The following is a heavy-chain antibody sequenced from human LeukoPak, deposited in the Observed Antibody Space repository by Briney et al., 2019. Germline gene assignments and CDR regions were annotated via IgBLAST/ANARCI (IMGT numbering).Heavy chain of an antibody. CDR2: ISGGRSSM. Sequence: GRSLRLSCTASGFTFRAYNMNWVRQAPGAGPEWVSSISGGRSSMYYADSVKGRFTISRDNAKNSLYLQMNSLRAEDTAVYYCARAFYDILIGRYYYGLDVWGQGTTVTVSS. D-gene: IGHD3-9*01. CDR1: GFTFRAYN. V-gene: IGHV3-21*01. J-gene: IGHJ6*02. CDR3: ARAFYDILIGRYYYGLDV.